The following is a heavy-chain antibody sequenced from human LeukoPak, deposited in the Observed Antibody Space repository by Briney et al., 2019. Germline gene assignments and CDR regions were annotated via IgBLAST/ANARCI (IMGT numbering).Heavy chain of an antibody. CDR1: GGSISSSSYY. J-gene: IGHJ4*02. D-gene: IGHD6-19*01. V-gene: IGHV4-39*01. CDR3: ARHFGYSSGWPLDY. CDR2: IYYSGST. Sequence: PSVTLSLTCTVSGGSISSSSYYWGWIRQPPGKGLEWIGSIYYSGSTYYNPSLKSRVTISVDTSKNQFSLKLSSVTAADTAVYYCARHFGYSSGWPLDYWGQGTLVTVSS.